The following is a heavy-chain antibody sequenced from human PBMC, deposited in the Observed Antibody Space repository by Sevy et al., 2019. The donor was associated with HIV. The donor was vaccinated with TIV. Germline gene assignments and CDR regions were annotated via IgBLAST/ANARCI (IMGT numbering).Heavy chain of an antibody. Sequence: SETLTLTCTVFGGSISAYYWSWIRQPPGKGLEYIGYIYYTGSTNYNPSLKSRVTISVDTSKNQFSLRLTSVTAADTALYYCARAPPVRSGGDSLNLFGPWGQGTLVTVSS. J-gene: IGHJ5*02. CDR1: GGSISAYY. V-gene: IGHV4-59*01. CDR2: IYYTGST. D-gene: IGHD6-19*01. CDR3: ARAPPVRSGGDSLNLFGP.